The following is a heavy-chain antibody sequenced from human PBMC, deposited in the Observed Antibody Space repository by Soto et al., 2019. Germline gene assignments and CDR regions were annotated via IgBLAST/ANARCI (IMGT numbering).Heavy chain of an antibody. Sequence: QVQLVQSGAEVKKPGASVKVSCKASGYTFTSYGISWVRQAPGQGLEWMGWISAYNGNTNYAQKLQGRVTMTTDTATNTAYMELRSLRSDDTAVYYCARDLYPQYSSSWYWRDYWGQGTLVTVSS. CDR2: ISAYNGNT. CDR1: GYTFTSYG. V-gene: IGHV1-18*01. J-gene: IGHJ4*02. CDR3: ARDLYPQYSSSWYWRDY. D-gene: IGHD6-13*01.